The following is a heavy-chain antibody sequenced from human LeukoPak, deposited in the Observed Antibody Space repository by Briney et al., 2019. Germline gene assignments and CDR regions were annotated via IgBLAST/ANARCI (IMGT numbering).Heavy chain of an antibody. CDR2: IYYSGST. CDR3: VRTYSIGWSTGVFDI. J-gene: IGHJ3*02. CDR1: GGSIISSSSSSYY. Sequence: SETLSLTCTVSGGSIISSSSSSYYWGWIRQPPGKGLEWVGAIYYSGSTYYNPSLKSRVTISVDTSKSQFSLRLSSVTAADTAVYYCVRTYSIGWSTGVFDIWGQGTMVTVSS. V-gene: IGHV4-39*01. D-gene: IGHD6-19*01.